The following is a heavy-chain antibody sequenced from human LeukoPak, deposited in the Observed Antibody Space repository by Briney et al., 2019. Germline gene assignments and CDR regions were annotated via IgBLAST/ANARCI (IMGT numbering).Heavy chain of an antibody. D-gene: IGHD2-2*01. CDR2: IYFSGST. CDR1: GASISRGDSF. V-gene: IGHV4-31*03. Sequence: SQTLSLTCTVSGASISRGDSFWTWIRQHPGKGLEWIGSIYFSGSTSYNPSLESRLTISVDTSKNKFSLKLNSVTVADTAVYYCTRGTHNPPVVPAARYYYYGMDVWGQGTTVTVSS. CDR3: TRGTHNPPVVPAARYYYYGMDV. J-gene: IGHJ6*02.